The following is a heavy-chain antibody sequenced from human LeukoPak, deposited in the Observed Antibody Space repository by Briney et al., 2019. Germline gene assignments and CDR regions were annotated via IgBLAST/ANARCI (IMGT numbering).Heavy chain of an antibody. Sequence: GGSLRLSCVASGFTFGSYSMNWVSQDPGKGRERVSYISSGSSIMYYADSVKGRFSISRDNAKNSLFLRRDSLRDDDTAVYYCARDGGSHGAYPPRWGQGTVVTVS. D-gene: IGHD4-17*01. V-gene: IGHV3-48*02. CDR3: ARDGGSHGAYPPR. CDR1: GFTFGSYS. J-gene: IGHJ4*02. CDR2: ISSGSSIM.